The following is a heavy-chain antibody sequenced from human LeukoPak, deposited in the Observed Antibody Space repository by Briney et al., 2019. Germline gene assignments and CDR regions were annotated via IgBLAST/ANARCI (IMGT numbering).Heavy chain of an antibody. D-gene: IGHD6-13*01. CDR3: AKDLWYSSSWYSPTHDY. V-gene: IGHV3-33*06. Sequence: GGSLRLSCAASGFTFSSYGMHWVRQAPGKGLEWVAVIWYGGSNKYYADSVKGRFTISRDNSKNTLYLQMNSLRAEDTAVYYCAKDLWYSSSWYSPTHDYWGQGTLVTVSS. CDR2: IWYGGSNK. CDR1: GFTFSSYG. J-gene: IGHJ4*02.